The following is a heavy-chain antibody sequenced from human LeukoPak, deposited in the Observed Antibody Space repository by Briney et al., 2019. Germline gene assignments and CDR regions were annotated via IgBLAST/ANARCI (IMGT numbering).Heavy chain of an antibody. CDR1: GFTFSSYG. J-gene: IGHJ4*02. Sequence: GGSLRLSCAASGFTFSSYGMSWVRQAPGKWLEWVSAISGSGGSTYYADSVKGRFTISRDNSKNTLYLQMNSLRAEDTAVYYCAKVGYSGTRDYFDYWGQGTLVTVSS. D-gene: IGHD1-26*01. V-gene: IGHV3-23*01. CDR2: ISGSGGST. CDR3: AKVGYSGTRDYFDY.